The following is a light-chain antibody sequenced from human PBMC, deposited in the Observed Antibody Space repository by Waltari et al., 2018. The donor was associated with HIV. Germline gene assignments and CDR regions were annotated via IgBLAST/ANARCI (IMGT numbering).Light chain of an antibody. J-gene: IGKJ4*01. CDR3: QQYLSTPLT. CDR2: WAS. Sequence: DVVLTQSPASLAVSLGERATINCKSSLSVLYRSNKKNYLAWYQQKPGQPPKLLFSWASTRESGISDRFSASGSGTDFTLTITSLQVDDVAVYYCQQYLSTPLTFGGGTKVEI. CDR1: LSVLYRSNKKNY. V-gene: IGKV4-1*01.